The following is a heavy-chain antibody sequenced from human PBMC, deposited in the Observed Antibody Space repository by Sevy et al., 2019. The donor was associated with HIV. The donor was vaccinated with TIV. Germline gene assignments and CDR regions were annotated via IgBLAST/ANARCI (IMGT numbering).Heavy chain of an antibody. Sequence: GGSLRLSCAASGFTFSSYAMSWVRQAPGKGLEWVSIISGSGGSTYYADSVKGRFTISRDNSKNTLHLQMNSLRAEDTAVYYCAKLYCGGDCYGRGSGNDAFDILGQGTMVTVSS. D-gene: IGHD2-21*01. J-gene: IGHJ3*02. V-gene: IGHV3-23*01. CDR2: ISGSGGST. CDR1: GFTFSSYA. CDR3: AKLYCGGDCYGRGSGNDAFDI.